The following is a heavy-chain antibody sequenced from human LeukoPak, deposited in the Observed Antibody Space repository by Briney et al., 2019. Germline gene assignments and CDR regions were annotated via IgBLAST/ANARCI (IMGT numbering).Heavy chain of an antibody. J-gene: IGHJ6*02. CDR2: LGGLSESV. D-gene: IGHD3-10*01. Sequence: PGGSLRLSCTASGFAISWVRQAPGKGLEWVSILGGLSESVYYPDSVKGRFTVSRDNSKDTLYLEINSLRGEDTATYYCARRWLGDPYGMDVWGQGTTVTVSS. CDR3: ARRWLGDPYGMDV. V-gene: IGHV3-23*01. CDR1: GFA.